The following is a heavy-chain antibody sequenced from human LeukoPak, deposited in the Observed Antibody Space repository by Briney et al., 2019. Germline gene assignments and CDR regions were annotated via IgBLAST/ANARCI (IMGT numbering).Heavy chain of an antibody. CDR2: IYYSGST. Sequence: PSETLSLTCTVSGGSISSYYWSWIRQPPGKGLEWIGYIYYSGSTYYNPSLKSRVTISVDTSKNQFSLKLSSVTAADTAVYYCARDGGYGDYFVYWGQGTLVTVSS. CDR1: GGSISSYY. CDR3: ARDGGYGDYFVY. V-gene: IGHV4-30-4*01. J-gene: IGHJ4*02. D-gene: IGHD4-17*01.